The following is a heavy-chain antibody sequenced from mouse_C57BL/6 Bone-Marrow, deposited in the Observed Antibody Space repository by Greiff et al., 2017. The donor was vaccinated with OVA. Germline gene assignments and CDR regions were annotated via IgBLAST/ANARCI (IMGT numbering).Heavy chain of an antibody. D-gene: IGHD2-1*01. Sequence: QVQLQQPGAELVRPGSSVKLSCKASGYTFTSYWMDWVKQRPGQGLEWIGNIYPSDSETHYNQKFKDKATLTVDKSSSTAYMQLSSLTSEDSAVYYCARLLWYPHGYFDVWGTGTTVTVSS. CDR3: ARLLWYPHGYFDV. CDR2: IYPSDSET. J-gene: IGHJ1*03. CDR1: GYTFTSYW. V-gene: IGHV1-61*01.